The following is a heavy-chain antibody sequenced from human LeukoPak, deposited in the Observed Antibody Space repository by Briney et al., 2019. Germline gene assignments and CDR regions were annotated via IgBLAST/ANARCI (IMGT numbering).Heavy chain of an antibody. J-gene: IGHJ4*02. CDR2: IYYSGST. V-gene: IGHV4-59*01. D-gene: IGHD5-24*01. CDR3: ARGAVSEMATSFDY. CDR1: GGSISSYY. Sequence: SETLSLTCTVSGGSISSYYWSWIRQPPGKGLEWIRYIYYSGSTNYNPSLKSRVTISVDTSKNQFSLKLSSVTAADTAVYYCARGAVSEMATSFDYWGQGTLVTVSS.